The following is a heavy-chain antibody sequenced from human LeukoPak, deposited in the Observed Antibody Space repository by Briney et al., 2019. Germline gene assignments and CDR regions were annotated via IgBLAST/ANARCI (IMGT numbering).Heavy chain of an antibody. CDR2: IYTSGST. Sequence: PSETLSLTCTVSGASISSGGNFWTWIRQPAGKGLEWIGRIYTSGSTNYNPSLKSRVTISADTSKRQFYRKLNSVAAADTAVYYCARDGIEAIDSWGPGTLVIVSS. CDR1: GASISSGGNF. D-gene: IGHD1-26*01. CDR3: ARDGIEAIDS. J-gene: IGHJ4*02. V-gene: IGHV4-61*02.